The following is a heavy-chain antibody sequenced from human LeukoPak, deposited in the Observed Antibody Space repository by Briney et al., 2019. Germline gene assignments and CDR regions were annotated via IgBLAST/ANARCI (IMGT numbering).Heavy chain of an antibody. CDR2: FDPEDGET. V-gene: IGHV1-24*01. D-gene: IGHD3-10*01. Sequence: GASVKVSRKVSGYTLTELSMHWVRQAPGKGLEWMGGFDPEDGETIYAQKFQGRVTMTEDTSTDTAYMELSSLRSEDTAVYYCATLVHYYYYIDVWGKGTTVTVSS. CDR1: GYTLTELS. CDR3: ATLVHYYYYIDV. J-gene: IGHJ6*03.